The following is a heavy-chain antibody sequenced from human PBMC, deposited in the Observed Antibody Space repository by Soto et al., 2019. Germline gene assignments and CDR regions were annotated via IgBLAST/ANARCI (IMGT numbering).Heavy chain of an antibody. CDR3: ERGGYDGMDV. CDR2: IYSGGTS. Sequence: EVQLVETGGGLIQPGGSLRLSCAASGFTVTSDYMTWVRQAPGKGLEWVSVIYSGGTSYYADSVKGRFTVSRDNSKNTLYLQMNSLTSEDTAVYYCERGGYDGMDVWGQGTRVTVSS. CDR1: GFTVTSDY. D-gene: IGHD3-16*01. J-gene: IGHJ6*02. V-gene: IGHV3-53*05.